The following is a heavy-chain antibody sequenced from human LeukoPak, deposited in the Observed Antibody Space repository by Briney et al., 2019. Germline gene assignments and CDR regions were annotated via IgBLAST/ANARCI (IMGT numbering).Heavy chain of an antibody. Sequence: GGSLRLSCAASGFTFTTYSMNWVRQAPGKGLEWVSAISGSGGSTYYADSVKGRFTISRDNSKNTLYLQMNSLRAEDTAVYYCAKDPRSYGSGSYVDYWGQGTLVTVSS. CDR1: GFTFTTYS. CDR3: AKDPRSYGSGSYVDY. CDR2: ISGSGGST. J-gene: IGHJ4*02. V-gene: IGHV3-23*01. D-gene: IGHD3-10*01.